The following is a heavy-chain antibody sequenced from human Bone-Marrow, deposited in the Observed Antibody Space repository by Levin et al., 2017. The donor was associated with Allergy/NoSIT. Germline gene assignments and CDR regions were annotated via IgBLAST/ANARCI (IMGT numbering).Heavy chain of an antibody. CDR2: VKQDGTVK. J-gene: IGHJ5*02. CDR3: ARGIGTDGGIWFDP. V-gene: IGHV3-7*04. Sequence: GESLKISCAASGFTFSSYWMSWVRQAPGKGPEWVANVKQDGTVKYYVDSVKGRFTISRDNAKNSLYLEMNSLRAEDTAVYYCARGIGTDGGIWFDPWGQGTLVTVSS. D-gene: IGHD1-26*01. CDR1: GFTFSSYW.